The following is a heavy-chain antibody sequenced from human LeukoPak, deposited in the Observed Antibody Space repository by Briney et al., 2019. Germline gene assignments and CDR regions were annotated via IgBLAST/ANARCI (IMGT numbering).Heavy chain of an antibody. CDR3: AEWFYDY. J-gene: IGHJ4*02. CDR1: GGSFSGYY. D-gene: IGHD3-3*01. Sequence: SEILSLTCAVYGGSFSGYYWSWIRQPPGKGLEWIGEINHSGSTNYNPSLKSRVTISVDTSKNQFSLRLSSVTAADTAVYYCAEWFYDYWGQGTLVTVSS. CDR2: INHSGST. V-gene: IGHV4-34*01.